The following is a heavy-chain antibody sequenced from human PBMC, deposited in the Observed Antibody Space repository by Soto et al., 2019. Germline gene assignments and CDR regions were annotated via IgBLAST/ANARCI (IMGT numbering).Heavy chain of an antibody. Sequence: SETLSLTCTVSGGSISSYYWSWIRQPAGKGLEWIGRIYTSGSTNYNPSLKSRVTISVDTSKNQFSLKLSSVTAADTAVYYCARAGYYYDSSGYYLLGYYYYGMDVWGQGTTVTVSS. J-gene: IGHJ6*02. CDR3: ARAGYYYDSSGYYLLGYYYYGMDV. CDR1: GGSISSYY. CDR2: IYTSGST. D-gene: IGHD3-22*01. V-gene: IGHV4-4*07.